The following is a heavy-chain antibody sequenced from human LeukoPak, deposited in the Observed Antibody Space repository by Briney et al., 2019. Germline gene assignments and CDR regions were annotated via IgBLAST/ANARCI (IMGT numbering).Heavy chain of an antibody. D-gene: IGHD4-11*01. V-gene: IGHV3-23*01. J-gene: IGHJ4*02. Sequence: PGGSLRLSCAASGFTFSSYAMSWVRQAPGKGLEWVSAISGSGGSTYYADSVKGRFTISRDNSKNTLYLQMNSLRAEDTAVYYCAKGKDYSNYVAAFDYWGQGTLVTISS. CDR3: AKGKDYSNYVAAFDY. CDR2: ISGSGGST. CDR1: GFTFSSYA.